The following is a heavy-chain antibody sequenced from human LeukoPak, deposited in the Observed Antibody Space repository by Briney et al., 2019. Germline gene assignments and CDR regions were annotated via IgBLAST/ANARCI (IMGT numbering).Heavy chain of an antibody. D-gene: IGHD3-3*01. CDR2: ITGSGDTT. V-gene: IGHV3-23*01. CDR3: ARDFRFLEDY. Sequence: GGSERLSCVASGFTFSTDGMSWVRQAPGKGLEWVSGITGSGDTTYYADSVKGRFIISRDNSKNTLYLQMRSLTAEDTAIYYCARDFRFLEDYWGQGTLVTVSS. CDR1: GFTFSTDG. J-gene: IGHJ4*02.